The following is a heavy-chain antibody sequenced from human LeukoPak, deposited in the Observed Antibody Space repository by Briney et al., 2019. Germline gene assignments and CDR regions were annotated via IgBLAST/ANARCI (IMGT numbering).Heavy chain of an antibody. CDR3: ARGGDTAPFDY. J-gene: IGHJ4*02. CDR2: IMPIFGTA. CDR1: GGTFTSYS. Sequence: ASVKVSCKASGGTFTSYSISWVRQAPGQRLEWMGRIMPIFGTANYPQKFQDRVTITTDKSTSTVYMELSSLTSEDTAMYYCARGGDTAPFDYWGQGTLVTVSS. V-gene: IGHV1-69*05. D-gene: IGHD5-18*01.